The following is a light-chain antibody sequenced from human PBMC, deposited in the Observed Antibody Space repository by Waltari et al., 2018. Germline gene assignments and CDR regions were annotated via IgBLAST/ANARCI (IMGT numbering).Light chain of an antibody. V-gene: IGLV7-43*01. CDR2: STT. CDR3: LLYYGGQGV. Sequence: QTVVTQEPSLTVSPGGTIPLTCASNTGAATSGSFPNWFQQKPGQAPRALIYSTTSRHSWTPARFSGSLLGGKAALTLSGVQPEDEAEYYCLLYYGGQGVFGTGTKVTVL. CDR1: TGAATSGSF. J-gene: IGLJ1*01.